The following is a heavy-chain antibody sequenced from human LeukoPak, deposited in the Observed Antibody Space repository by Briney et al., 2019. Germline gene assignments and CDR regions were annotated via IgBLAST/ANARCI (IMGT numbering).Heavy chain of an antibody. CDR3: ARRTESSSWYSEY. D-gene: IGHD6-13*01. J-gene: IGHJ4*02. CDR2: IYHSGST. CDR1: GGSISSGGYY. V-gene: IGHV4-30-2*01. Sequence: SETLSLTCTVSGGSISSGGYYWSWIRQPPGKGLEWIGYIYHSGSTYYNPSLKSRVTISVDRSKNQFSLKLSSVTAADTAVYYCARRTESSSWYSEYWGQGTLVTVSS.